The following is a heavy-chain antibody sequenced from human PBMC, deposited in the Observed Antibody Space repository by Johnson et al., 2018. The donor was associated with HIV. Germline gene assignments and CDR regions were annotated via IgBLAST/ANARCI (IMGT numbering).Heavy chain of an antibody. V-gene: IGHV3-30*03. Sequence: QVQLVESGGGLVKPGGSLRLSCAASGFTFTTYGMHWVRQAPGKGLEWVAFISYDGSSKYYADSVKGRFTISRDNSKHTLDLQMKSLRAEDTSVYYCARVWCTYYNFWSGTLPFYAFDFWGQGTLVTVSS. J-gene: IGHJ3*01. D-gene: IGHD3-3*01. CDR2: ISYDGSSK. CDR3: ARVWCTYYNFWSGTLPFYAFDF. CDR1: GFTFTTYG.